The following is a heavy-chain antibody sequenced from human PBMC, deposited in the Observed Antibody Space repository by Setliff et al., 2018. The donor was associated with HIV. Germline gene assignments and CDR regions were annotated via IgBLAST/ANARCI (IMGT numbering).Heavy chain of an antibody. D-gene: IGHD3-10*01. J-gene: IGHJ6*02. V-gene: IGHV4-34*01. CDR2: INHSGTT. CDR1: GVSFNSYY. CDR3: ARGTRIYYGSGKLYYYGMDV. Sequence: SETLSLTCAVYGVSFNSYYWTWIRQPPGKGLEWIGEINHSGTTIYSPSLKSRVTMSVDTSKNQFSLKLSSVTAADTAVYYCARGTRIYYGSGKLYYYGMDVWGQGTTVTVSS.